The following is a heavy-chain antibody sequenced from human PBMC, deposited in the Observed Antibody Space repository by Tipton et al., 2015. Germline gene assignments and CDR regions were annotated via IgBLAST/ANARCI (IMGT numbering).Heavy chain of an antibody. J-gene: IGHJ4*02. Sequence: QSGPEVKKPGSSVKVSCKASGVTLSMYTISWVRRAPGQGLEWMGGIIPIFGTANRAQKFQGRVTITADESTSTAYMELSSLRSEDTAVYYCARGSPGDSGSYNGYFDYWGQGTLVTVSS. CDR1: GVTLSMYT. CDR3: ARGSPGDSGSYNGYFDY. D-gene: IGHD1-26*01. V-gene: IGHV1-69*01. CDR2: IIPIFGTA.